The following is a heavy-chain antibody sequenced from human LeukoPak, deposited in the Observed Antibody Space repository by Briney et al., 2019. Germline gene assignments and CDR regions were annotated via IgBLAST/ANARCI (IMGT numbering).Heavy chain of an antibody. CDR3: VRDTVRVTGVFAS. D-gene: IGHD2-8*02. CDR2: ISSSRSYT. J-gene: IGHJ4*02. V-gene: IGHV3-21*05. Sequence: GGSLRLSCTASGFTFSAYSITWVRQAPGKGLEWVSHISSSRSYTYYADSVKGRFTISRDNAKNSLYLQMNSLRAEDTGVYYCVRDTVRVTGVFASWGQGTLVTVSS. CDR1: GFTFSAYS.